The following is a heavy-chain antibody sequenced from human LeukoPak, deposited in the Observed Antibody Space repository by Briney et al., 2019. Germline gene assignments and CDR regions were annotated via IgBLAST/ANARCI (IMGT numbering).Heavy chain of an antibody. D-gene: IGHD3-9*01. J-gene: IGHJ4*02. CDR3: ARQGAKRPYYDILTSDY. Sequence: GGSLRLSCAASGFTFSSYWMHWVRQAPGKGLVWVSRINSDGSNTSYADSVKGRFTISRDNAKNTLYLQMNSLRAEDMAVYYCARQGAKRPYYDILTSDYWGQGTLVTVSS. V-gene: IGHV3-74*01. CDR2: INSDGSNT. CDR1: GFTFSSYW.